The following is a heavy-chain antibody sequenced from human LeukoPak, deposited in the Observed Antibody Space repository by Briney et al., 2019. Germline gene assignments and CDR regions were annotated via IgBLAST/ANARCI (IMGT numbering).Heavy chain of an antibody. V-gene: IGHV1-18*01. J-gene: IGHJ1*01. CDR2: ISLYNPKT. CDR1: GYTLTSYA. D-gene: IGHD6-19*01. Sequence: GASVKVSCKASGYTLTSYAITWVRQAPGQGLDWMGWISLYNPKTNYAQKFQGRVTMTTDTSTSTAYMELMSLRSDDTAVYYCARLGVAGDPSSAEYFQHWGQGTLVIVSS. CDR3: ARLGVAGDPSSAEYFQH.